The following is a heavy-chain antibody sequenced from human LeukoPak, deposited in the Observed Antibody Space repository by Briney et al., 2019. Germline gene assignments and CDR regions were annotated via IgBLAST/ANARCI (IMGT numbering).Heavy chain of an antibody. CDR2: IYYSGST. Sequence: PSETLSLTCTVSGGSVSSGSYYWSWIRQPPGKGLEWIGYIYYSGSTNYNPSLKSRVTISVDTSKNQFSLKLTSMTAADTAVYYCARMQPGRLLYDHWGQGTLVTVSS. V-gene: IGHV4-61*01. CDR3: ARMQPGRLLYDH. J-gene: IGHJ4*02. D-gene: IGHD2-21*02. CDR1: GGSVSSGSYY.